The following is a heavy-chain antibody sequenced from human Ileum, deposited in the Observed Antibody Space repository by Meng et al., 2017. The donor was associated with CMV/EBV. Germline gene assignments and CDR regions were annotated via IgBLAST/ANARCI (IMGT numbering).Heavy chain of an antibody. Sequence: SETLSLTCAVYGGSFSGYYWSWIRQPPGKGLEWIGEINHSGRTNYNPSLKSRVTISVDTSKNQFSLNLRSVTPADTAEYYCVRGAPYYYNGIDVWGQGTTVTVSS. J-gene: IGHJ6*02. CDR1: GGSFSGYY. CDR3: VRGAPYYYNGIDV. D-gene: IGHD6-6*01. V-gene: IGHV4-34*01. CDR2: INHSGRT.